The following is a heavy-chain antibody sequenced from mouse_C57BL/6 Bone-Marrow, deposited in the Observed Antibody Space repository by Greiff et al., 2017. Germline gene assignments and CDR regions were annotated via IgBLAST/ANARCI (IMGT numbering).Heavy chain of an antibody. CDR3: ARYGNYSWFAY. D-gene: IGHD2-1*01. J-gene: IGHJ3*01. Sequence: QVQLQQPGAELVRPGSSVKLSCKASGYTFTSYWMDWVKQRPGQGLEWIGNIYPSDSETHYNQKFKDKATLTVDKSSSTAYMQLSSLTSEDSAVDYCARYGNYSWFAYWGQGTLVTVSA. V-gene: IGHV1-61*01. CDR1: GYTFTSYW. CDR2: IYPSDSET.